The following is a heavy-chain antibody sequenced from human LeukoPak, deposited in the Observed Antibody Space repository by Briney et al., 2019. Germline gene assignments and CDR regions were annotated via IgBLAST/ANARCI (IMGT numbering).Heavy chain of an antibody. CDR1: GGSLSGYY. CDR3: ARRRMITFGGVIGGPGRWFDP. D-gene: IGHD3-16*02. V-gene: IGHV4-34*01. Sequence: SETLSLTCAVYGGSLSGYYWSWIRQPPGKGLEWIGEINHSGSTNYNPSLKSRVTISVDTSKNQFSLKLSSVTAADTAVYYCARRRMITFGGVIGGPGRWFDPWGQGTLVTVSS. J-gene: IGHJ5*02. CDR2: INHSGST.